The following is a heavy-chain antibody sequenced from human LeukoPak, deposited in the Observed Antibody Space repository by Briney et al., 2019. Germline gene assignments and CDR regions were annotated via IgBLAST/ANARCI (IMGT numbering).Heavy chain of an antibody. D-gene: IGHD3-10*01. V-gene: IGHV3-30*03. CDR3: ARDFDPAAGHRNGELGDYFDY. Sequence: AGGSLRLSCAASGFTFSSYGMHWVRQAPGKGLEWVAVISYDGSNKYYADSVKGRFTISRDNSKNTLYLQMNSLRAEDTAVYYCARDFDPAAGHRNGELGDYFDYWGQGTLVTVSS. CDR2: ISYDGSNK. CDR1: GFTFSSYG. J-gene: IGHJ4*02.